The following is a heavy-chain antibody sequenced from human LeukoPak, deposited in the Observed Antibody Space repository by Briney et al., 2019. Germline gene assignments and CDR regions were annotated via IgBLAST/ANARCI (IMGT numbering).Heavy chain of an antibody. CDR1: GFTFGTYT. V-gene: IGHV3-48*02. Sequence: GGSLRLSCGAFGFTFGTYTMNWVRQAPGKGLEWVSSISSTSSTIYYADSVKGRFTISRDNAKNSLYLQMNSLRDEDTAVYYCATNLFYYGDYAHGMDVWGQGTTVTVSS. CDR3: ATNLFYYGDYAHGMDV. D-gene: IGHD4-17*01. CDR2: ISSTSSTI. J-gene: IGHJ6*02.